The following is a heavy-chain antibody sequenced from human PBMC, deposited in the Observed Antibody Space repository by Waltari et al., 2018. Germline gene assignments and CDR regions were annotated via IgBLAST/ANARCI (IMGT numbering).Heavy chain of an antibody. V-gene: IGHV1-69*13. CDR2: SSLSFGTA. D-gene: IGHD2-15*01. J-gene: IGHJ3*02. CDR1: GGTFSSYA. CDR3: ARAAAYCSGGSCYETKAFDI. Sequence: QVQLVQSGAEVKKPGSSVKVSCKASGGTFSSYAISWVRQAPGQGLEWMGGSSLSFGTANYAQKFQARVTITADESTSTAYMELSSLRSEDTAVYYCARAAAYCSGGSCYETKAFDIWGQGTMVTVSS.